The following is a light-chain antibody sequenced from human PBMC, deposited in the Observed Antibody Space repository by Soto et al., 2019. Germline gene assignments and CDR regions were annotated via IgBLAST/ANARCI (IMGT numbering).Light chain of an antibody. CDR1: EDVSRW. Sequence: DIQMTQSPSYVYASVGDTVNFTCRASEDVSRWLGWYQQKPGRAPSLLIFGATSLQDGVPSRFSATESGTHFTLTINGVQPDDFATYFCQLANVLPRSFGQGTKLDFK. CDR3: QLANVLPRS. V-gene: IGKV1D-12*01. CDR2: GAT. J-gene: IGKJ2*01.